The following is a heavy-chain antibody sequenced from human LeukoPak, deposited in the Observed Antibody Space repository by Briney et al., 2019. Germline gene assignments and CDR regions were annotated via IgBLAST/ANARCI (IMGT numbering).Heavy chain of an antibody. D-gene: IGHD3-22*01. CDR1: GGSVSSGSYY. CDR2: IYYSGST. V-gene: IGHV4-61*01. J-gene: IGHJ4*02. Sequence: LETLSLTCTVSGGSVSSGSYYWSWIRQPPGKGLEWIGYIYYSGSTNYNPSLKSRVTISVDTSKNQFSLKLSSVTAADTAVYYCARVRIPLPYYYDSSGYYYDYWGQGTLVTVSS. CDR3: ARVRIPLPYYYDSSGYYYDY.